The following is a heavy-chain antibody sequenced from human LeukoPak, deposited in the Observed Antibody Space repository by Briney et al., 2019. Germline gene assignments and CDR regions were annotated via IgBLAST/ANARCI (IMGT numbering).Heavy chain of an antibody. V-gene: IGHV5-51*01. CDR3: AKSGGSRPLYFDS. D-gene: IGHD2-15*01. CDR2: IYPGDSDT. CDR1: GYMFPNHW. Sequence: KRGESLKISCKGSGYMFPNHWIGWVRQMPGRGLEWMGIIYPGDSDTRYNPSIHGQVTISADKSMTTAYIDWHSLEASDTAMYFCAKSGGSRPLYFDSWGQGTLVTVSS. J-gene: IGHJ4*02.